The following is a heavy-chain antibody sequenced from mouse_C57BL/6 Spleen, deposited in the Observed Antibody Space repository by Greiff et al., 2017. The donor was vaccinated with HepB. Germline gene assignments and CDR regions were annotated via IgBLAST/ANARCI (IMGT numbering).Heavy chain of an antibody. CDR2: INPNYGTT. CDR3: ARMHYDYDEGAYYAMDY. D-gene: IGHD2-4*01. Sequence: EVQLQESGPELVKPGASVKISCKASGYSFTDYNMHWVKQSNGKSLEWIGVINPNYGTTSYNQKFKGKATLTVDQSSSTAYMQLNSLTSEDSAVYYCARMHYDYDEGAYYAMDYWGQGTSVTVSS. CDR1: GYSFTDYN. J-gene: IGHJ4*01. V-gene: IGHV1-39*01.